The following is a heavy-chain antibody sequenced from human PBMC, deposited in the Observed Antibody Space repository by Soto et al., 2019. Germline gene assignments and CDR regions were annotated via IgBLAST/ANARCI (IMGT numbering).Heavy chain of an antibody. D-gene: IGHD5-12*01. J-gene: IGHJ5*02. Sequence: ASVKVSCKASGYTFFTYDISWVRQAPGQGLEWMGWISTYSGDTKYAQKFQGRVTMTTDTSTTTAYLELRSLRSDDTAVYYCARHHGPTTSENWFDPWGQGPLVTFST. V-gene: IGHV1-18*01. CDR1: GYTFFTYD. CDR2: ISTYSGDT. CDR3: ARHHGPTTSENWFDP.